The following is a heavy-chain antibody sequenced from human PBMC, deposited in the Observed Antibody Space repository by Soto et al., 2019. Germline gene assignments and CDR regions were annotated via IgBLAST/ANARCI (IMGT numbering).Heavy chain of an antibody. CDR1: GGTFSSYA. D-gene: IGHD2-2*01. CDR3: ARQDIVVVPAVTYYYYYGMDV. V-gene: IGHV1-69*01. CDR2: IIPIFGTA. J-gene: IGHJ6*02. Sequence: QVQLVQSGAEVKKPGSSVKVSCKASGGTFSSYAISWVRQAPGQGLEWMGGIIPIFGTANYAQKFQGRVTITADESTSTAYMELSSLRSEDTAVYYCARQDIVVVPAVTYYYYYGMDVWGQGTTVTVSS.